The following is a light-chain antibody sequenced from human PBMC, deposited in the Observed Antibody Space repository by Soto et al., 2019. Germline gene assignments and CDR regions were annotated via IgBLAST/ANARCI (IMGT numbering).Light chain of an antibody. Sequence: QSVLTQPASVSGSPGQSITISCTGTSSDVGSYKYVSWYQHHPGKAPKLLISEVSNRPSGVSNRFSGSKSGNTASLTISGLQAEDEANYFCISYTDFSGPYVFGTGTKLTVL. CDR1: SSDVGSYKY. V-gene: IGLV2-14*01. CDR3: ISYTDFSGPYV. J-gene: IGLJ1*01. CDR2: EVS.